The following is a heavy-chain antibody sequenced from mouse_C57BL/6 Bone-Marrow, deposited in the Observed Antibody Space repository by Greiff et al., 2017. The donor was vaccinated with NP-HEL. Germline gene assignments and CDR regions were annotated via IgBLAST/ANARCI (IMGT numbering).Heavy chain of an antibody. V-gene: IGHV3-6*01. J-gene: IGHJ3*01. Sequence: DVQLQESGPGLVKPSQSLSLTCSVTGYSITSGYYWNWIRQFPGNKLEWMGYISYDGSNNYNPSLKNRISITRDTSKNQFFLKLNSVTTEDTATYYCARGITTVVEPFAYWGQGTLVTVSA. CDR2: ISYDGSN. CDR1: GYSITSGYY. CDR3: ARGITTVVEPFAY. D-gene: IGHD1-1*01.